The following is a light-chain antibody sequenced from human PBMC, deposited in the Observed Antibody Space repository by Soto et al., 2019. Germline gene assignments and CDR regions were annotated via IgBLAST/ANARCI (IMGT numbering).Light chain of an antibody. V-gene: IGKV3-15*01. CDR2: GAS. Sequence: EIVMTQSPATLSVSPGERATLSCRASQSVGGSLAWYQQKPGQAPGLLIYGASTRATGVPARFSGSGPGTEFPLPLRCLPSEAFAVYYCQQYRNWPRTFGQGTKVDIK. CDR1: QSVGGS. J-gene: IGKJ1*01. CDR3: QQYRNWPRT.